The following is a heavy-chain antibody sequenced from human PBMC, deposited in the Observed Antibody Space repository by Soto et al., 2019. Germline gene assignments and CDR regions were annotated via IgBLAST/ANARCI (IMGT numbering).Heavy chain of an antibody. D-gene: IGHD6-19*01. V-gene: IGHV3-11*06. CDR3: ARDRGSGWGDLFDP. CDR2: ISSSSSYT. CDR1: GFTFSDYY. J-gene: IGHJ5*02. Sequence: GGSLRLSCAASGFTFSDYYMSWIRQAPGKGLEWVSYISSSSSYTNDADSVKGRFTISRDNAKNSLYLQMNSLRAEDTAVYYCARDRGSGWGDLFDPWGQGTLVTVSS.